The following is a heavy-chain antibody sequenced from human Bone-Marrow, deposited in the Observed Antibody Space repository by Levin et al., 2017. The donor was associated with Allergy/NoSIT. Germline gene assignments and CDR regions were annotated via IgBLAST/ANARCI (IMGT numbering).Heavy chain of an antibody. Sequence: ETLSLTCAASGFTFSSYWMSWVRQAPGKGLEWVANIKQDGSEKYYVDSVKGRFTISRDNAKNSLYLQMNSLRAEDTAVYYCARGGHDGEESNYYYYYGMDVWGQGTTVTVSS. CDR3: ARGGHDGEESNYYYYYGMDV. CDR1: GFTFSSYW. D-gene: IGHD3-10*01. J-gene: IGHJ6*02. CDR2: IKQDGSEK. V-gene: IGHV3-7*01.